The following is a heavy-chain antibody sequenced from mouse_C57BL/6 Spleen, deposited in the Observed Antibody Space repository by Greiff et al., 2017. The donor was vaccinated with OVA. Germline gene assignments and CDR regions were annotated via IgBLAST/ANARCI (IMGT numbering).Heavy chain of an antibody. Sequence: QVQLQQPGAELVKPGASVKLSCKASGYTFTSYWMHWVKQRPGQGLEWIGMIHPNSGSTNYNEKFKSKATLTVDKSSSTAYMQLSSLTSEDSAVYYCARFPYGYDDTWFAYWGQGTLVTVSA. CDR3: ARFPYGYDDTWFAY. V-gene: IGHV1-64*01. CDR2: IHPNSGST. J-gene: IGHJ3*01. D-gene: IGHD2-2*01. CDR1: GYTFTSYW.